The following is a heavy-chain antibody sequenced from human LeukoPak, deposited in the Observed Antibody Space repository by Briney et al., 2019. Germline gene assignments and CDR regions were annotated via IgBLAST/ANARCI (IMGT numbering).Heavy chain of an antibody. CDR1: GFTFDDYA. Sequence: PGGSLRLSCAASGFTFDDYAMHWVRQAPGKGLEWVSGISWNSGSIGYADSVKGRFTISRDNAKNSLYLQMNSLRAEDTALYYCAKGFRPSVACGGDCYVDYWGQGTLVTVSS. CDR3: AKGFRPSVACGGDCYVDY. D-gene: IGHD2-21*02. J-gene: IGHJ4*02. CDR2: ISWNSGSI. V-gene: IGHV3-9*01.